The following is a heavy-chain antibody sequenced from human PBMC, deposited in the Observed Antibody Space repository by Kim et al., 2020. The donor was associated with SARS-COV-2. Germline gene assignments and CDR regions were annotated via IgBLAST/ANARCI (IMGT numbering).Heavy chain of an antibody. CDR2: ISSSGSTI. CDR1: GFTFSSYE. Sequence: GGSLRLSCAASGFTFSSYEMNWVRQAPGKGLEWVSYISSSGSTIYYADSVKGRFTISRDNAKNSLYLQMNSLRAEDTAVYYCARAILNYGDYRGEWGVWGQGTTVTVSS. J-gene: IGHJ6*02. V-gene: IGHV3-48*03. CDR3: ARAILNYGDYRGEWGV. D-gene: IGHD4-17*01.